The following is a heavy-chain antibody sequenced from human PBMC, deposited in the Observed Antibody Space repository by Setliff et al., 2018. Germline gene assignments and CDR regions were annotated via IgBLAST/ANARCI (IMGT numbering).Heavy chain of an antibody. V-gene: IGHV3-11*04. CDR2: ISGDGNTV. J-gene: IGHJ4*02. CDR3: RLWFGELSRDY. Sequence: GGSLRLSCAASGFRFSDLYMSWVRQVPGKGLEWLSKISGDGNTVYYADSVRGRFTIFRDNAKNSLYLQMNSLRAEDSAVYYCRLWFGELSRDYWGPGTLVTVSS. CDR1: GFRFSDLY. D-gene: IGHD3-10*01.